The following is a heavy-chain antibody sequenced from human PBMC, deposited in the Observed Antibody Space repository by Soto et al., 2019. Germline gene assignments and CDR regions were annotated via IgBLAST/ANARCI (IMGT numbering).Heavy chain of an antibody. V-gene: IGHV3-23*01. CDR2: IRGSGGST. CDR1: GFTFSSYA. Sequence: HPGGSLRLSCAASGFTFSSYAMSWVRQAPGKGLEWVSAIRGSGGSTYYADSVKGRFTISRDNSKNTLYLQMNSLRPEDTAVYYCAKGESNDGDYGFDYWGQRTLVTVSS. CDR3: AKGESNDGDYGFDY. J-gene: IGHJ4*02. D-gene: IGHD4-17*01.